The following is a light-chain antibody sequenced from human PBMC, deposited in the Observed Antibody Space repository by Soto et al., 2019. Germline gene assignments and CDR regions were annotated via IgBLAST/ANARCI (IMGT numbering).Light chain of an antibody. V-gene: IGLV2-14*01. CDR3: SSYTSSSTLV. CDR2: DVS. J-gene: IGLJ3*02. Sequence: ALTQPASVSGSPGQSISISCTGTSSDVGGYYYVSWYQQHPRKAPKLMIYDVSNRPSGVSNRFSGSKSGITASLTISGLQAEDEAVYYCSSYTSSSTLVFGGGTKLTVL. CDR1: SSDVGGYYY.